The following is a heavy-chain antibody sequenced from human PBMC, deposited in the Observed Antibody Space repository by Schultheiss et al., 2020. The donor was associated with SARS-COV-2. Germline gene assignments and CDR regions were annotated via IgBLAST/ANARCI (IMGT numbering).Heavy chain of an antibody. D-gene: IGHD1-26*01. V-gene: IGHV1-2*04. CDR2: INPNSGGT. Sequence: ASVKVSCKASGYTFTSYGISWVRQAPGQGLEWMGWINPNSGGTNYAQKFQGWVTMTRDTSISTAYMELGRLTSDDTAMYYCARVPWDQDYWGQGTLVTVSS. CDR1: GYTFTSYG. CDR3: ARVPWDQDY. J-gene: IGHJ4*02.